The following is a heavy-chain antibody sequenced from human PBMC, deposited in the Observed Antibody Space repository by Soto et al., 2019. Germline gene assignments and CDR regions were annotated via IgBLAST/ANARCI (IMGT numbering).Heavy chain of an antibody. V-gene: IGHV4-30-2*01. Sequence: QLQLQESGSGLVKPSQTLSLTCAVSGGSISSGGYSWSWIRQPPGKGLEWIGYIYHSGSTYYNPSLKSRVTISVDRSKNQFSLKLSSVTDADTAVYYCARTPVNWGSDDAFDIWGQGTMVTVSS. CDR2: IYHSGST. CDR1: GGSISSGGYS. J-gene: IGHJ3*02. D-gene: IGHD7-27*01. CDR3: ARTPVNWGSDDAFDI.